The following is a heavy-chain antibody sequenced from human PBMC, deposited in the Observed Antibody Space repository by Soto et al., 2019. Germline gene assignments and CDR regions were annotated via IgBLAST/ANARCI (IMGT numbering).Heavy chain of an antibody. D-gene: IGHD6-19*01. CDR2: IYHSGST. Sequence: QVQLQESGPGLVKPSGTLSPTCAVSGGSISSSNWWSWVRQPPGKGLEWIGEIYHSGSTNYNPSLKSRVTISVDKSKNQFSLKLSSVTAADTAVYYCASTPGIAVAGIRRHFDYWGQGTLVTVSS. CDR3: ASTPGIAVAGIRRHFDY. CDR1: GGSISSSNW. J-gene: IGHJ4*02. V-gene: IGHV4-4*02.